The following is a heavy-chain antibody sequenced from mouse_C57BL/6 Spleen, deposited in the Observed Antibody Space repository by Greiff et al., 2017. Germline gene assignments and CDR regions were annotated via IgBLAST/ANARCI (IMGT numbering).Heavy chain of an antibody. D-gene: IGHD2-2*01. CDR1: GFSLTSYG. Sequence: VQLQESGPGLVQPSQSLSITCTVSGFSLTSYGVHWVRQSPGKGLEWLGVIRSGGSTDSYAAFISRLSISKDNSKSQVFFKMNSLQADDTAIYYCARKGVYYGYDDGFFAYWGQGTLVTVSA. V-gene: IGHV2-2*01. CDR3: ARKGVYYGYDDGFFAY. CDR2: IRSGGST. J-gene: IGHJ3*01.